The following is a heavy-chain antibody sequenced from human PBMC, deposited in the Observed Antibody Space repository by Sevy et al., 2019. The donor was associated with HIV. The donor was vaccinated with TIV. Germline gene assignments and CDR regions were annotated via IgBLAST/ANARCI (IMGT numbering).Heavy chain of an antibody. CDR1: GYTFNNYY. J-gene: IGHJ4*02. CDR2: INPSGGST. Sequence: ASVKVSCKASGYTFNNYYMHWVRQAPGQGLEWMGIINPSGGSTSYAQKFQGRVTMTRDTSTSIVYMELSSLRSEDTAVCYCARDLTIFGVIPDYWGQGTLVTVSS. D-gene: IGHD3-3*01. V-gene: IGHV1-46*02. CDR3: ARDLTIFGVIPDY.